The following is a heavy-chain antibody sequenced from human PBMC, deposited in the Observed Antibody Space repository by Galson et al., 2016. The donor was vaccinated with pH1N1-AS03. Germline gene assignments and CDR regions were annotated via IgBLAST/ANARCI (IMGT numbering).Heavy chain of an antibody. V-gene: IGHV4-34*01. CDR3: ARGVDNFNVFVFEM. Sequence: WVRQPPGRGLEWIGEISHSGSTKYNPSLKSRVAISMHTSKNQFSLTVTSVTAADTAIYYCARGVDNFNVFVFEMWGRGTMVTVSP. J-gene: IGHJ3*02. D-gene: IGHD1-20*01. CDR2: ISHSGST.